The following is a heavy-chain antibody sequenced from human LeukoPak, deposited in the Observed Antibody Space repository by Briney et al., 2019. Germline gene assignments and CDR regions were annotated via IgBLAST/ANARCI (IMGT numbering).Heavy chain of an antibody. CDR2: INPNSGGT. D-gene: IGHD6-6*01. Sequence: ASVKVSCKASGYTFTGYYMHWVRQAPGQGLEWMGWINPNSGGTNYAQKFQGRVTMTRDTSISTAYMELSRLRSDDTAVYYCARGRFVAARLHDAFDIWGQGTMVTVSS. CDR1: GYTFTGYY. CDR3: ARGRFVAARLHDAFDI. J-gene: IGHJ3*02. V-gene: IGHV1-2*02.